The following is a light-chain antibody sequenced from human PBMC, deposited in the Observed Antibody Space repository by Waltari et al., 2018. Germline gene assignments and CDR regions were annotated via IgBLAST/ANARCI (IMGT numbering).Light chain of an antibody. Sequence: SYVLTQPPSVSVAPGKTARITCGGHYIGSKTVHRYQQKPGQAPGLVVYDDSDRPSRIPERFSGSNSGNTATLTISRVEAGDEGDYYCQVWDSSTDQQVFGGGTKLTVL. CDR1: YIGSKT. V-gene: IGLV3-21*03. J-gene: IGLJ3*02. CDR3: QVWDSSTDQQV. CDR2: DDS.